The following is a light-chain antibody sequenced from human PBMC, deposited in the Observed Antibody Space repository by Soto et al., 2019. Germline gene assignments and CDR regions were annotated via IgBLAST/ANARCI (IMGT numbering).Light chain of an antibody. CDR2: GAS. CDR1: QSVSSK. Sequence: EIVLTQSPATLSVSPGERATLSCRASQSVSSKLAWSQQKPGQAPRLLIYGASTRATGIPARFSGSGSGTEFTLTISSLQSEDFAVYYCQQYNNWPPWTFGQGTKV. CDR3: QQYNNWPPWT. J-gene: IGKJ1*01. V-gene: IGKV3-15*01.